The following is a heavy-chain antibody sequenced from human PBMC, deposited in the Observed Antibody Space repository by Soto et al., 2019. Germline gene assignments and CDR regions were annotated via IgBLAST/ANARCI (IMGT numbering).Heavy chain of an antibody. D-gene: IGHD2-2*01. CDR3: ATRYCSSTSCYLYFDY. Sequence: SVKVSCKASGGTFSSYAISWVRQAPGQGLEWMGGIIPIFGTANYAQKFQGRVTITADESTSTAYMELSSLRSEDTAVYYCATRYCSSTSCYLYFDYWGQGTLVTVSS. CDR2: IIPIFGTA. V-gene: IGHV1-69*13. CDR1: GGTFSSYA. J-gene: IGHJ4*02.